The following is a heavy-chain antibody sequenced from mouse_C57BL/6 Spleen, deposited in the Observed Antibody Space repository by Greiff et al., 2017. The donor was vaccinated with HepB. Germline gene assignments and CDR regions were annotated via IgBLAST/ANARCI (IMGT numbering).Heavy chain of an antibody. Sequence: QVQLQQSGPELVKPGASVKISCKASGYAFSSSWMNWVKQRPGKGLEWIGRIYPGDGDTNYNGKFKGKATLTADKSSSTAYMQLSSLTSEDSAVYFCAREDYAMDDWGQGTSVTVSS. CDR1: GYAFSSSW. J-gene: IGHJ4*01. CDR3: AREDYAMDD. CDR2: IYPGDGDT. V-gene: IGHV1-82*01.